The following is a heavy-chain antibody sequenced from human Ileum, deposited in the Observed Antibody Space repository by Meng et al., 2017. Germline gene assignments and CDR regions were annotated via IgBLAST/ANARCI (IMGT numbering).Heavy chain of an antibody. CDR1: DYTFPGYG. V-gene: IGHV1-18*01. Sequence: QVQLVQSGADVKKPGASFKVSRKAPDYTFPGYGVCRVRQAPGQGLEWMACLGAHPGDTSHAPKFLGRVTVTADTATATAYMELRSLRSDDTAVYYCARGTPGRSYCDYWGLGTLVTVSS. CDR2: LGAHPGDT. CDR3: ARGTPGRSYCDY. D-gene: IGHD3-10*01. J-gene: IGHJ4*02.